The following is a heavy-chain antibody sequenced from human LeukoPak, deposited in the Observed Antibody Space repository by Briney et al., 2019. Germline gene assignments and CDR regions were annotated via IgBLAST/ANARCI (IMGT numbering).Heavy chain of an antibody. D-gene: IGHD2-2*01. Sequence: SETLSLTCTVSGGSISSYYWSWIRQPAGKGLEWIGRIYTSGSTNYNPSLKSRVTMSVGTSKNQFSLKLSSVTAADTAVYYCARAGTTSPYYYYGMDVWGQGTTVTVSS. CDR3: ARAGTTSPYYYYGMDV. V-gene: IGHV4-4*07. CDR2: IYTSGST. CDR1: GGSISSYY. J-gene: IGHJ6*02.